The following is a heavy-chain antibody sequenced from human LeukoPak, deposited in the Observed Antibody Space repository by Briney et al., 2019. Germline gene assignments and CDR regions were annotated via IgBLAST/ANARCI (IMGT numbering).Heavy chain of an antibody. V-gene: IGHV4-59*12. CDR3: PSEAYYYDSSGYYKY. CDR2: IYYSGST. D-gene: IGHD3-22*01. Sequence: SETLSLTCTVSGGSISRYYWSWIRQPPGKGLEWIGYIYYSGSTNYNPSLKSRVTMSVDTSKNQFSLKLSCVTAADTAVYYCPSEAYYYDSSGYYKYWGQGTLVTVSS. CDR1: GGSISRYY. J-gene: IGHJ4*02.